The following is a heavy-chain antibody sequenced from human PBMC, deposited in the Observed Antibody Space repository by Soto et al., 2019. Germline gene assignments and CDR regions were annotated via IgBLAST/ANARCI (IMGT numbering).Heavy chain of an antibody. D-gene: IGHD6-6*01. Sequence: EVQLVESGGGLVQPGGSLRLSCAASGFTVSSNYMSWVRQAPGKGLEWVSVIYSGGSTFYADSVKGRFTISRDNSKNTVYLQMNSLRAEDAGVYYCAREIGRGAAQTTYMDVWGKGTPVTVS. CDR3: AREIGRGAAQTTYMDV. J-gene: IGHJ6*03. V-gene: IGHV3-66*01. CDR2: IYSGGST. CDR1: GFTVSSNY.